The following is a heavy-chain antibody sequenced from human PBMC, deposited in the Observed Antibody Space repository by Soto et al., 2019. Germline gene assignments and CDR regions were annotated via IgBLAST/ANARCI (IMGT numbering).Heavy chain of an antibody. CDR2: ISWNSGSM. J-gene: IGHJ4*02. D-gene: IGHD3-3*01. CDR1: GFTFDDYA. CDR3: ARDRDYSFWSGYYDY. Sequence: GGSLRLSCAASGFTFDDYAMHWVRQAPGKGLEWVSGISWNSGSMGYADSVKGRFTISRDNAKNSLYLQMNSLRPEDTALYYCARDRDYSFWSGYYDYWGQGTLVTVSS. V-gene: IGHV3-9*01.